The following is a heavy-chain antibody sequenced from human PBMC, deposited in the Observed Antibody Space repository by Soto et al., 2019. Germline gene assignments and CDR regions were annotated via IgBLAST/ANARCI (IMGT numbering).Heavy chain of an antibody. V-gene: IGHV3-30*18. CDR2: ISYDGSNK. CDR3: AKENMTTVTTDAFDI. Sequence: QVQLVESGGGVVQPGRSLRLSCAASGFTFSSYGMHWVRQAPGKGLEWVAVISYDGSNKYYADSVKGRFTISRDNSKNTLYLQMNSLRAEDTAVYYCAKENMTTVTTDAFDIWGQGTMVTVSS. CDR1: GFTFSSYG. D-gene: IGHD4-17*01. J-gene: IGHJ3*02.